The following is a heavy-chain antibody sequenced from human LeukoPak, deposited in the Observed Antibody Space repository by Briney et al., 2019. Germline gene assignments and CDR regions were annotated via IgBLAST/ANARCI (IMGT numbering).Heavy chain of an antibody. CDR2: ISYDGRNK. CDR3: ARDQRLRLGELSFPNFDY. J-gene: IGHJ4*02. V-gene: IGHV3-30*03. Sequence: GSLRLSCAASGFTFSSYGMHWVRQAPGKGLEWVALISYDGRNKYYADSVKGRFTISRDNSKNTLYLQMNSLRAEDTAVYYCARDQRLRLGELSFPNFDYWGQGTLVTVSS. D-gene: IGHD3-16*02. CDR1: GFTFSSYG.